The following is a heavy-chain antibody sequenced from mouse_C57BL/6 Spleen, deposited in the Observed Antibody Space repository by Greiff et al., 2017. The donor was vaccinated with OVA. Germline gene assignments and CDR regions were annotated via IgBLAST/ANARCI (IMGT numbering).Heavy chain of an antibody. CDR1: GFTFSSYA. CDR2: ISDGGSYT. V-gene: IGHV5-4*01. D-gene: IGHD2-2*01. Sequence: EVMLVESGGGLVKPGGSLKLSCAASGFTFSSYAMSWVRQTPEKRLAWVATISDGGSYTYYPDNVKGRFTISRDNAKNNLYLQMSHLKSEDTAMYYCARDPTTMVTTGFAYWGQGTLVTVSA. J-gene: IGHJ3*01. CDR3: ARDPTTMVTTGFAY.